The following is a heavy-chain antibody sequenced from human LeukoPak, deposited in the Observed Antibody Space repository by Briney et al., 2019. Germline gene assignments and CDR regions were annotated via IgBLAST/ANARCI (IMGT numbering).Heavy chain of an antibody. CDR3: ATGRYCSSTSCSTNHWYFDL. Sequence: ASVKISCKASGYTFTDYYMHWVQQAPGKGLEWMGRVDPEDGETIYAEKFQGRVTITADTSTDTAYMELSSLRSEDTAVYYCATGRYCSSTSCSTNHWYFDLWGRGTLVTVSS. CDR1: GYTFTDYY. D-gene: IGHD2-2*02. J-gene: IGHJ2*01. CDR2: VDPEDGET. V-gene: IGHV1-69-2*01.